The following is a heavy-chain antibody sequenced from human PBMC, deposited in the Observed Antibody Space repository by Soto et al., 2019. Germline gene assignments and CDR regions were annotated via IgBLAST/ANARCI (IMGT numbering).Heavy chain of an antibody. CDR2: IYYSGST. D-gene: IGHD6-19*01. V-gene: IGHV4-30-4*01. J-gene: IGHJ4*02. CDR3: ARDRNGAGNYFDY. Sequence: QVQLQESGPGLVKPSQTLSLTCTVSGGSISSGDYYWSWIRQPPGKGLEWIGYIYYSGSTYYNPSLKSRVTISVDTSKNQCSLKLSSVTVADTAVYYCARDRNGAGNYFDYWGQGTLVTVSS. CDR1: GGSISSGDYY.